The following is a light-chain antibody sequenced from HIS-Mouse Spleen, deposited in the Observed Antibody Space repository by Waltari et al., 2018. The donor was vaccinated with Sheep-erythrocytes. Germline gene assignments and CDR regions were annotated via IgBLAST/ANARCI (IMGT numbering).Light chain of an antibody. Sequence: QSVLTQPPSASGTPGQRVTIACSGSSSNIGSNTVTWYTQLPGTAPKLLIYSNNQRPSGVPDRFSGSKSGTSASLAISGLQSEDEADYYCAAWDDSLNGYVFGTGTKVTVL. V-gene: IGLV1-44*01. CDR1: SSNIGSNT. CDR3: AAWDDSLNGYV. CDR2: SNN. J-gene: IGLJ1*01.